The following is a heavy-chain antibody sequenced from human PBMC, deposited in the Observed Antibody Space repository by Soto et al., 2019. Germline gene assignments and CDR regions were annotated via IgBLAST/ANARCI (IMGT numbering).Heavy chain of an antibody. Sequence: QVQLVQSGTEVKKPGASVKISCKASGYTFTSYYMHWVRQAPGQGLEWMGIINPSDSSTSYAQKFQGRVTVTGDTSTSTVYMQLNSLRSEDTAVYYRAIASFDYWGQGTLVTVSP. CDR3: AIASFDY. CDR1: GYTFTSYY. J-gene: IGHJ4*02. CDR2: INPSDSST. V-gene: IGHV1-46*01.